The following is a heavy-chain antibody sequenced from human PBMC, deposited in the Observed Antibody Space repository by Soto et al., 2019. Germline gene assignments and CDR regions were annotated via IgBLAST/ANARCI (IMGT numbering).Heavy chain of an antibody. CDR1: GYTFTSYD. CDR3: ASCVSAAGTPGYYGMDV. Sequence: GASVKVSCKASGYTFTSYDINWVRQATGQGLEWMGWMNPNSGNTGYAQKFQGRVTMTRNTSISTAYMELSSLRSEDTAVYYCASCVSAAGTPGYYGMDVWGQGTTVTV. D-gene: IGHD6-13*01. J-gene: IGHJ6*02. CDR2: MNPNSGNT. V-gene: IGHV1-8*01.